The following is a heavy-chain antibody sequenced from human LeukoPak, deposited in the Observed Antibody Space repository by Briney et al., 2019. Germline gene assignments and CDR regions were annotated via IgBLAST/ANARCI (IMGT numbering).Heavy chain of an antibody. Sequence: PGGSLRLSCAASGFTVSLYYMTWVRQAPGKGLEWVSVIYSGGPTYYADSVKGRFTISRDNSENTVYLQMNSLRAEDTAVYYCARGPDGDYWGQGTLVTVSS. CDR1: GFTVSLYY. V-gene: IGHV3-53*05. J-gene: IGHJ4*02. CDR2: IYSGGPT. CDR3: ARGPDGDY. D-gene: IGHD1-14*01.